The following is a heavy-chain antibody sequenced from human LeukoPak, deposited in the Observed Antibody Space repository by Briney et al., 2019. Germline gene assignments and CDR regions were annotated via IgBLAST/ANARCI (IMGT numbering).Heavy chain of an antibody. V-gene: IGHV3-21*01. D-gene: IGHD6-19*01. CDR2: ISSSSSYI. CDR1: GFTFSSYS. CDR3: ARDLGQWLVPRYYYYGMDV. J-gene: IGHJ6*02. Sequence: PGGSLRLSCAASGFTFSSYSMNWVRQAPGKGLEWVSSISSSSSYIYYADSVKGRFTISRDNAKNSLYLQMNSLRAEDTAVYYCARDLGQWLVPRYYYYGMDVWGQGTTVTVSS.